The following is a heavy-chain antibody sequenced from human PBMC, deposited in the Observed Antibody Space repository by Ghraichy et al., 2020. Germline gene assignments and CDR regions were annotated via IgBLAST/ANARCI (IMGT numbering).Heavy chain of an antibody. J-gene: IGHJ4*02. CDR3: ARSPNVHGDFLFDY. D-gene: IGHD4-17*01. CDR1: GGSISSYY. V-gene: IGHV4-59*08. Sequence: ETLSLTCTVSGGSISSYYWSWIRQPPGKGLEWIGYIYYSGSTNYNPSLKSRVTISVDTSKNQFSLKLSSVTAADTAVYYCARSPNVHGDFLFDYWGQGTLVTVSS. CDR2: IYYSGST.